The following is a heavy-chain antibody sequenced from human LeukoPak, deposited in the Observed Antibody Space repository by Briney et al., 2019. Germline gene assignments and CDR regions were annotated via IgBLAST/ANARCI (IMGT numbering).Heavy chain of an antibody. J-gene: IGHJ4*02. CDR2: INPNSGGT. CDR1: GYTFTGYY. V-gene: IGHV1-2*02. Sequence: ASVKVSCKASGYTFTGYYMHWVRQAPGQGLEWMGWINPNSGGTNYAQKFQGRVTMTRDTSISTAYMELSRLRSDDTAVYYCARGSKPCIAAAAPYWGQGTLVTVSS. CDR3: ARGSKPCIAAAAPY. D-gene: IGHD6-13*01.